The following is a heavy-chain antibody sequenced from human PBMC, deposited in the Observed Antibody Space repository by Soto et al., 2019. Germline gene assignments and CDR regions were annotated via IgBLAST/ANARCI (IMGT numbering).Heavy chain of an antibody. V-gene: IGHV3-48*01. CDR3: ARARYNWNDNYYMDV. Sequence: GGSLRLSCAASGFAFSSYSMNWVRQAPGKGLEWVSYISSSSTIYYADSVKGRFTISRDNAKNSLYLQMNSLRAEDTAVYYCARARYNWNDNYYMDVWGKGTTVTVSS. D-gene: IGHD1-20*01. CDR2: ISSSSTI. CDR1: GFAFSSYS. J-gene: IGHJ6*03.